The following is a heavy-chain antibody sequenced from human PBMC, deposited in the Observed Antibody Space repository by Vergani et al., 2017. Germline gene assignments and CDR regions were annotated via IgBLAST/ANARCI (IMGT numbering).Heavy chain of an antibody. CDR3: AKEDGCSSTSCSDLAFDI. CDR1: GFTFSSYS. V-gene: IGHV3-21*01. CDR2: ISSSSSYI. Sequence: EVQLVESGGGLVKPGGSLRLSCAVSGFTFSSYSMNWVRQAPGKGLEWVSSISSSSSYIYYADSAKGRFTISRDNAKNSLYLQMNSLRAEDTAVYYCAKEDGCSSTSCSDLAFDIWGQGTMVTVSS. D-gene: IGHD2-2*01. J-gene: IGHJ3*02.